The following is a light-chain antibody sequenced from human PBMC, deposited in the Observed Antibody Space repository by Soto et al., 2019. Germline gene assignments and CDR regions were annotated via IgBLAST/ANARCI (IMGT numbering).Light chain of an antibody. CDR2: GAS. CDR3: QQYNNWPLT. J-gene: IGKJ5*01. V-gene: IGKV3-15*01. Sequence: EIVFTQSPCTLSLSPGERAILSFRASQSVSSNLAWYQQKPGQAPRLLIYGASTRATGIPARFSGSGSGTEFTLTISSLQSEDFAVYYCQQYNNWPLTFGQGTRLEI. CDR1: QSVSSN.